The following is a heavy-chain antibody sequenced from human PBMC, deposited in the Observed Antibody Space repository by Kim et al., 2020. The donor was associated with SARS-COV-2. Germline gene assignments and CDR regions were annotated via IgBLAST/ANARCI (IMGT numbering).Heavy chain of an antibody. D-gene: IGHD5-12*01. CDR3: ARGSGYDFALIWFDS. CDR2: ISYSGST. J-gene: IGHJ5*01. V-gene: IGHV4-31*03. CDR1: GGSISSGNYY. Sequence: SETLSLTCTVSGGSISSGNYYWNWVRQHPGKGLEWIGFISYSGSTSYNPSLKSRTTISVDTSRNQFSLRLSSVTAADTAVYYCARGSGYDFALIWFDSWGQGTLVTVSS.